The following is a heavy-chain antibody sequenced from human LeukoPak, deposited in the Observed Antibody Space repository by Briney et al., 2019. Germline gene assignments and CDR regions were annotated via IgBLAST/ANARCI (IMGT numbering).Heavy chain of an antibody. J-gene: IGHJ5*02. D-gene: IGHD6-13*01. V-gene: IGHV1-8*03. CDR3: ARGRGIAAAGIDWMENWFDP. CDR1: GYTFTNYD. CDR2: MNPNSGNT. Sequence: GASVKVSCKASGYTFTNYDINRVRQATGLGLEWMGWMNPNSGNTGYAQRFQGRVTITRNTSISTAFMELRSLRSEDTAVYYCARGRGIAAAGIDWMENWFDPWGQGTLVTVSS.